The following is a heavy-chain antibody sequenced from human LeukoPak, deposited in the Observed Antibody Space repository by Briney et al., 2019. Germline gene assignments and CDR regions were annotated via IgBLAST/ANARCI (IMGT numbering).Heavy chain of an antibody. V-gene: IGHV1-2*02. CDR3: ARLNPNWFDP. CDR2: INPNSGDT. CDR1: GYTFSDYY. Sequence: ASVTVSFKTSGYTFSDYYIHWIRQAPGQGLEWVGWINPNSGDTDYAQKLQGRVTMTTDTSTSTAYMELRSLRSDDTAVYYCARLNPNWFDPWGQGTLVTVSS. J-gene: IGHJ5*02.